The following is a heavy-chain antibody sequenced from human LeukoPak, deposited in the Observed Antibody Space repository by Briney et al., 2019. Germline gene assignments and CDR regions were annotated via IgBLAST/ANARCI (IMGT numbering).Heavy chain of an antibody. J-gene: IGHJ4*02. Sequence: GGSLRLSRAASGFTFSSYGMHWVRQAPGKGLEWVAVIWYDGSNKYYADSVKGRFTISRDNSKNTLYLQMNSLRAEDTAVYYCARAAVAGHFDYWGQGTLVTVSS. D-gene: IGHD6-19*01. CDR3: ARAAVAGHFDY. CDR1: GFTFSSYG. CDR2: IWYDGSNK. V-gene: IGHV3-33*01.